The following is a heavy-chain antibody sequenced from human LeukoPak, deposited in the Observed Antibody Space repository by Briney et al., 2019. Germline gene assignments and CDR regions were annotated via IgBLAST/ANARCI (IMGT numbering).Heavy chain of an antibody. J-gene: IGHJ3*02. Sequence: ASVKVSCKSSGYTFTSYGISWVRQAPGQGLEWMGWISAYNGNTNYAQKLQGRVTMTTDTSTSTAYMELRSLRSDDTAVYYCARGNYYDSSHAFDIWGQGTMVTVSS. CDR3: ARGNYYDSSHAFDI. CDR2: ISAYNGNT. D-gene: IGHD3-22*01. CDR1: GYTFTSYG. V-gene: IGHV1-18*01.